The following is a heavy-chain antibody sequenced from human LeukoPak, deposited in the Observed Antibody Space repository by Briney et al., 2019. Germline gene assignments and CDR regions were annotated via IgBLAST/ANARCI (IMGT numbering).Heavy chain of an antibody. CDR1: GFTFTDAW. V-gene: IGHV3-15*01. CDR3: TSSYTSGWYGPFDY. CDR2: IKSKGDGGTT. J-gene: IGHJ4*02. D-gene: IGHD6-19*01. Sequence: GGSLRLSCAASGFTFTDAWMRWVRQAPGKGLDGVARIKSKGDGGTTDYAAPVKGRVTISRDDSKNTLYLQMNSLEAEDTGVYYCTSSYTSGWYGPFDYWGQGTLVTVSS.